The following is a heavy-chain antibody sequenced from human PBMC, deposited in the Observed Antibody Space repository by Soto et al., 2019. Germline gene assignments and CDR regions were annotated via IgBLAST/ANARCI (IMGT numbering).Heavy chain of an antibody. V-gene: IGHV3-23*01. CDR3: AKEEYDYVWGSYRAALDL. D-gene: IGHD3-16*02. CDR2: IGDSGDRP. CDR1: GFNFNNYA. J-gene: IGHJ5*02. Sequence: LRLSCAASGFNFNNYAMSWVRQAPGKGLEWVAGIGDSGDRPYYTDSVEGRFTISRDNSKSTLGLQMNSLTVEDTAVYYCAKEEYDYVWGSYRAALDLWGQGTPVTVSS.